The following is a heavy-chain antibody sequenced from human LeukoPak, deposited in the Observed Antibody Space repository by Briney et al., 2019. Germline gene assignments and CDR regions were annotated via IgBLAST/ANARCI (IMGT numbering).Heavy chain of an antibody. CDR3: ARRGLGVAADNWFDP. CDR1: GGTFSSYA. CDR2: IIPVFGTA. D-gene: IGHD2-15*01. Sequence: SVKVSCKASGGTFSSYAISWVRQAPGQGLEWMGGIIPVFGTANYAQKFQGRVTITADKSTSTAYMELSSLRSEDTAVYYCARRGLGVAADNWFDPWGQGTLVTVSS. J-gene: IGHJ5*02. V-gene: IGHV1-69*06.